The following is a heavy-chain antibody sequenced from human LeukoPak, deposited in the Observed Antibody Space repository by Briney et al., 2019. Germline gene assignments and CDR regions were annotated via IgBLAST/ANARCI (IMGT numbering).Heavy chain of an antibody. V-gene: IGHV1-18*01. Sequence: GASVKVSCKASVYTFTSYGISWVRQAPGQGLEWMGWISAYNGNTNYAQKLQGRVTMTTDTSTSTAYMELRSLRSDDTAVYYCARDGEQWLVRAYYFDYWGQGTLVTVSS. CDR1: VYTFTSYG. J-gene: IGHJ4*02. CDR3: ARDGEQWLVRAYYFDY. CDR2: ISAYNGNT. D-gene: IGHD6-19*01.